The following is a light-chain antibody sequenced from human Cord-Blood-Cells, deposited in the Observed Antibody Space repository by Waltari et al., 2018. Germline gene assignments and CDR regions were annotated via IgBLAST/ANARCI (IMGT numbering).Light chain of an antibody. CDR3: SSYTSSSTYV. J-gene: IGLJ1*01. Sequence: QSALTQPASVSGSPGQSITIPCTGTSSDVGGYNYVSWYQQHPAKAPKLMIYDVSNRPSWVSNRFSGAKSGNMASLTISGLQAEDEADYYCSSYTSSSTYVFGTGTKVTVL. V-gene: IGLV2-14*03. CDR1: SSDVGGYNY. CDR2: DVS.